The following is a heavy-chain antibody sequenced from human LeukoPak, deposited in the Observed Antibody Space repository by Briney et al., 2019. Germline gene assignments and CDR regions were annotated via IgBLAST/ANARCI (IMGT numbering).Heavy chain of an antibody. Sequence: PSETLSLTCTVSGGSINGYYGSWIRQPPGKGLEWIGYIYYSGSTNYSPSLRSRVTISVDTSKNQFSLRLRSVTAADTAVYYCAREYYDNSGGEDAFDIWGPGTMVTVSS. CDR3: AREYYDNSGGEDAFDI. J-gene: IGHJ3*02. CDR2: IYYSGST. D-gene: IGHD3-22*01. V-gene: IGHV4-59*01. CDR1: GGSINGYY.